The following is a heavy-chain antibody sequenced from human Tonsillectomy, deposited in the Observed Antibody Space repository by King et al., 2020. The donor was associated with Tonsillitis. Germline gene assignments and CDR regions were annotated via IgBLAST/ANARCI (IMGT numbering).Heavy chain of an antibody. CDR2: IYYSGST. D-gene: IGHD3-10*01. CDR3: AAPHRTMVRGVIIAGWFDP. J-gene: IGHJ5*02. V-gene: IGHV4-39*01. CDR1: GGSISSSSYY. Sequence: QLQESGPGLVKPSETLSLTCTVSGGSISSSSYYWGWIRQPPGKGLEWIGRIYYSGSTYYNPSLKSRVTISVDTSTNQFSLTLSSVPAAGTAVYYCAAPHRTMVRGVIIAGWFDPWGQGTLVTVSS.